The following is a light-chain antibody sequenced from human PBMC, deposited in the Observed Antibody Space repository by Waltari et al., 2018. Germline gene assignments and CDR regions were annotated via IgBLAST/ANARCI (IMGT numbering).Light chain of an antibody. CDR3: ISDTSSRTWV. CDR1: SSDVGGYKY. V-gene: IGLV2-14*01. CDR2: EVS. J-gene: IGLJ3*02. Sequence: QSALTQPASVSGSPGQSITISCTGTSSDVGGYKYFSWSQHHPGKAPKRMIYEVSNRPSGVSNRFSGSKSGNTASLTISGLQAEDEADYYCISDTSSRTWVFGGGTKVTVL.